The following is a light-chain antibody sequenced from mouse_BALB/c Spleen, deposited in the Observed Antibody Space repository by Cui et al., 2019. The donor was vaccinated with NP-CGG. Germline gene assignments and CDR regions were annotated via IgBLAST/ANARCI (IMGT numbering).Light chain of an antibody. V-gene: IGLV1*01. CDR1: TGAVTTSNY. J-gene: IGLJ1*01. Sequence: HAVVTQESALTTSPGETVTLTCRSSTGAVTTSNYANWVQEKPDHLFTGLIGGTNNRAPGVPARFSGSLIGDKAALTITGAQTEDKAIYFYALWYSNHWVFGGGTKLTVL. CDR3: ALWYSNHWV. CDR2: GTN.